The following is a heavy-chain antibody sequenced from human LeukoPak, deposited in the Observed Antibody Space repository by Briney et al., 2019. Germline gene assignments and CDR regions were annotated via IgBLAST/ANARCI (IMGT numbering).Heavy chain of an antibody. D-gene: IGHD2-15*01. Sequence: SETLSLTCTVSGGSVSSGSYYWGWIRQPPGKGLEWIRSIYYSGSTNYNPSLKSRITISMDTSKNQFSLKLNSVTAADTAVYYCARQKAAIVDFWGQGTLVTVSS. CDR1: GGSVSSGSYY. J-gene: IGHJ4*02. CDR2: IYYSGST. CDR3: ARQKAAIVDF. V-gene: IGHV4-39*01.